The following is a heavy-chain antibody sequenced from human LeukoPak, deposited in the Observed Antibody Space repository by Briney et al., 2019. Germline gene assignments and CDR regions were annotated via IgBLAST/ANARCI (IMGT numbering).Heavy chain of an antibody. J-gene: IGHJ5*02. CDR3: ARRYQLLYGNWFDP. V-gene: IGHV3-30-3*01. Sequence: GTSLRLSCAASGFTFTTYAMHWVRQAPGKGLEWVSVISYDGSNKYYPDSVKGRFTISRDNPKNTLYLQMNSLRAEDTAVYYCARRYQLLYGNWFDPWGQGTLVTVSS. CDR1: GFTFTTYA. D-gene: IGHD2-2*02. CDR2: ISYDGSNK.